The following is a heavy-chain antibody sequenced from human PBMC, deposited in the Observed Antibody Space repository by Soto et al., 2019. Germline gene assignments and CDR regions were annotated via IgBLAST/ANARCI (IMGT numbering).Heavy chain of an antibody. Sequence: GGSLRLSCAASGFTFSSYAMHWVRQAPGKGLEWVAVISYDGSNKYYADSVKGRFTISRDNSKNTLYLQMNSLRAEDTAVYYCARRPDPIAAAYFDYWGQGTLVTISS. J-gene: IGHJ4*02. D-gene: IGHD6-13*01. CDR1: GFTFSSYA. CDR2: ISYDGSNK. CDR3: ARRPDPIAAAYFDY. V-gene: IGHV3-30-3*01.